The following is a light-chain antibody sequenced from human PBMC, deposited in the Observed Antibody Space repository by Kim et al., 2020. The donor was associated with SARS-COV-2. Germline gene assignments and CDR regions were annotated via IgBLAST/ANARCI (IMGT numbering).Light chain of an antibody. J-gene: IGLJ3*02. CDR1: NIGSKS. V-gene: IGLV3-21*04. Sequence: SYELTQPPSVSVAPGQTARITCGGNNIGSKSVHWYQQKPGQAPVLVIYYDIDRPSGIPERFSGSNSGNTATLTITRVQAAVQAAYYCQVWASSCDHPVFG. CDR2: YDI. CDR3: QVWASSCDHPV.